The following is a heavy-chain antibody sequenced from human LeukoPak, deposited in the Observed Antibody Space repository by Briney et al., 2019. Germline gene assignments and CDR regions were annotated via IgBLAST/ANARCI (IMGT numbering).Heavy chain of an antibody. Sequence: GGSLRLSCAASEFTFSSYWMSWVRQAPGKGLEWVANIKQDGGEKYYLDSVKGRFTVSRDNAKNSLYLQMSSLRAEDAAVYYCARVGARQILEYWGQGTLVTVSS. J-gene: IGHJ4*02. CDR1: EFTFSSYW. D-gene: IGHD4-17*01. CDR3: ARVGARQILEY. V-gene: IGHV3-7*01. CDR2: IKQDGGEK.